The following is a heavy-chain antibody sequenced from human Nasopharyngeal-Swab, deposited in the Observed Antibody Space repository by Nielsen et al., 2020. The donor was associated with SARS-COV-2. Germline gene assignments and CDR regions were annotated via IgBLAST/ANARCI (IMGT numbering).Heavy chain of an antibody. CDR2: ISSTGTTI. CDR3: AREMGYSYGWDY. Sequence: VRQVPGKGLEWISYISSTGTTIYYADSVKGRFTISRDNAKNSLFLQMNSLRAEDTALYYCAREMGYSYGWDYWGQGTQVTVSS. D-gene: IGHD5-18*01. V-gene: IGHV3-48*03. J-gene: IGHJ4*02.